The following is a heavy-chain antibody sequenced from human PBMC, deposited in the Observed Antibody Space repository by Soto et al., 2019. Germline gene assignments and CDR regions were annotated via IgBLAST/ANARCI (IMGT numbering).Heavy chain of an antibody. Sequence: SETLSLTCTVSGASISSPTYYCAWIRQPPGKGLEWIGSIRSSGSTYYSPSLKSRVTISVDTSPNQFSLSLTSVTAADTAVYYCARHPDDYSNYRWFGPWGQGTLVTVSS. D-gene: IGHD4-4*01. CDR1: GASISSPTYY. J-gene: IGHJ5*02. V-gene: IGHV4-39*01. CDR3: ARHPDDYSNYRWFGP. CDR2: IRSSGST.